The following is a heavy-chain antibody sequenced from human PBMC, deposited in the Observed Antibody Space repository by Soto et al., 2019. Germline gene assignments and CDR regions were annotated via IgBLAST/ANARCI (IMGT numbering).Heavy chain of an antibody. J-gene: IGHJ6*02. CDR3: ARFPGMRERYFDWLLPSYYYYGMGV. Sequence: PSETLSLTCAVLGISINSVGYSRGWIRQPPGKGLEWIGYMYHSGSTYYNPSLKSRVTRSVDRSKNQLSPKLSSVTDADTAVYCCARFPGMRERYFDWLLPSYYYYGMGVWGEGTTVTVSS. D-gene: IGHD3-9*01. V-gene: IGHV4-30-2*01. CDR2: MYHSGST. CDR1: GISINSVGYS.